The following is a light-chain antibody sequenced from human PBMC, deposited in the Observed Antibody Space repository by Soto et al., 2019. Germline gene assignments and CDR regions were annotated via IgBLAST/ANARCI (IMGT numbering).Light chain of an antibody. CDR2: DAS. CDR3: QQRSNWPPGGP. CDR1: QSFINSY. Sequence: EIVLTQSPGTLSLSPGERGTLACRASQSFINSYLAWYQQKPGQAPRLLIYDASNRATGIPARFSGSGSGTDFTLTISSLEPEDFAVYYCQQRSNWPPGGPFGGGTKVEIK. V-gene: IGKV3-11*01. J-gene: IGKJ4*01.